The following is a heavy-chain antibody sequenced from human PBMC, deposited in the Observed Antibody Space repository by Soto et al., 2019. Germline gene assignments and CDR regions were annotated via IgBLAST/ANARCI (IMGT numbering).Heavy chain of an antibody. CDR3: ARDNPPYSSSWSYNWFDP. CDR2: IWYDGSNK. J-gene: IGHJ5*02. D-gene: IGHD6-13*01. CDR1: GFTFSSYG. Sequence: TGGSLRLSCAASGFTFSSYGMHWVRQAPGKGLEWVAVIWYDGSNKYYADSVKGRFTISRDNSKNTLYLQMNSLTAEDTAVYYCARDNPPYSSSWSYNWFDPWGQGTLVTVSS. V-gene: IGHV3-33*01.